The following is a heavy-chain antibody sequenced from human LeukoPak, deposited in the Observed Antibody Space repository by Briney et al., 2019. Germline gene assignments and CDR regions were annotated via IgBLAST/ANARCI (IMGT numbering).Heavy chain of an antibody. CDR2: IKQDGSEK. CDR3: ARVSPLLRYFDWLFDY. CDR1: GFTVSSNY. D-gene: IGHD3-9*01. V-gene: IGHV3-7*01. J-gene: IGHJ4*02. Sequence: PGGSLRLSCAASGFTVSSNYMSWVRQAPGKGLEWVANIKQDGSEKYYVDSVKGRFTISRDNAKNSLYLQMNSLRAEDTAVYYCARVSPLLRYFDWLFDYWGQGTLVTVSS.